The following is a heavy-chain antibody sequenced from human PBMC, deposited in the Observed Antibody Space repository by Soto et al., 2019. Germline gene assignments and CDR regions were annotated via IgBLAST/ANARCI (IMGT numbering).Heavy chain of an antibody. CDR3: ARVLPRYCSGGSCYSAFYYFDY. CDR1: GDSITNNKW. D-gene: IGHD2-15*01. V-gene: IGHV4-4*02. Sequence: PSETLSLTCSVSGDSITNNKWWSWVRQPPGKGLEWIGEMHHSGSVHYNASLKSRAIMSVDKSRNQFFLQLTSVTAADTALYYCARVLPRYCSGGSCYSAFYYFDYWGQGTLVTVSS. J-gene: IGHJ4*02. CDR2: MHHSGSV.